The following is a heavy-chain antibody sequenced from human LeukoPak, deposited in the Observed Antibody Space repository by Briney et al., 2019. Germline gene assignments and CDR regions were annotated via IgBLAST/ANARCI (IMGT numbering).Heavy chain of an antibody. Sequence: SETLSLTCTVSGASINSGGYYWSWIRQPPGKGLEWIGEINHSGSTNYNPSLKSRVTISVDTSKNQFSLKLSSVTAADTAVYYCARGLKSSGYYYYYYYYGMDVWGQGTTVTVSS. J-gene: IGHJ6*02. CDR1: GASINSGGYY. CDR2: INHSGST. CDR3: ARGLKSSGYYYYYYYYGMDV. D-gene: IGHD3-22*01. V-gene: IGHV4-34*01.